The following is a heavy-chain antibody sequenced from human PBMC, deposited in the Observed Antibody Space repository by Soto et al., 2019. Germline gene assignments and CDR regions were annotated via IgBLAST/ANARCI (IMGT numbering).Heavy chain of an antibody. D-gene: IGHD6-13*01. J-gene: IGHJ6*02. Sequence: PGGSLRLSCSASGFTFSSYSVHWVRKDPGKGLEYVSAISSNGGSTYYADSVKGRFTISRDNSKNTLYLQMSSLRAEDTAVYYCARGNTDGQQLPLYYYYGMDVWGQGTTVTV. CDR1: GFTFSSYS. CDR3: ARGNTDGQQLPLYYYYGMDV. V-gene: IGHV3-64D*08. CDR2: ISSNGGST.